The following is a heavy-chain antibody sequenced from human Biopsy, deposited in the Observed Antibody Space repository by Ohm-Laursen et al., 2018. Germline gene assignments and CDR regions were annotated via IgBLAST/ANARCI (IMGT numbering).Heavy chain of an antibody. V-gene: IGHV1-46*01. Sequence: GSSVKVSCKASGYSFTSYYMHWVRQAPGQGLEWMGMINPSGSTTSYPQIFQGGVTMTRDTSKSTVYMELSSLRSADTAVYLCARNTGWYGDLYYFDYWGQGTLVTVSS. CDR1: GYSFTSYY. J-gene: IGHJ4*02. CDR3: ARNTGWYGDLYYFDY. D-gene: IGHD6-19*01. CDR2: INPSGSTT.